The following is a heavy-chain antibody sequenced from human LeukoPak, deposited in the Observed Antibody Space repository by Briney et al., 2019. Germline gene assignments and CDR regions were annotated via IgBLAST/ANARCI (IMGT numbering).Heavy chain of an antibody. V-gene: IGHV4-31*03. J-gene: IGHJ5*02. CDR3: ARGSTGCGSGSYCWFDP. Sequence: PSETLSLTCTASGGSISSGGYYWSWIRQHPGKGLEWIGYIYYSGSTYYNPSLKSRVTISVDTSKNQFSLKLSSVTAADTAVYYCARGSTGCGSGSYCWFDPWGQGTLVTVSS. CDR1: GGSISSGGYY. D-gene: IGHD3-10*01. CDR2: IYYSGST.